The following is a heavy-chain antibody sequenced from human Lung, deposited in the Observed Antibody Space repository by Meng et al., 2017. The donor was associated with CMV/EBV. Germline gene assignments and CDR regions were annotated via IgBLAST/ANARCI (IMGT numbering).Heavy chain of an antibody. V-gene: IGHV3-30-3*01. CDR2: ISYDGSNK. Sequence: HVQVVEAGGGVVQPWRSLRLSCAASGFTFSSYAMHWVRQAPGKGLEWVAVISYDGSNKYYADSVKGRFTISRDNSKNTLYLQMNSLRAEDTAVYYCAHGGGDCWGQGTLVTVSS. CDR1: GFTFSSYA. D-gene: IGHD2-15*01. J-gene: IGHJ4*02. CDR3: AHGGGDC.